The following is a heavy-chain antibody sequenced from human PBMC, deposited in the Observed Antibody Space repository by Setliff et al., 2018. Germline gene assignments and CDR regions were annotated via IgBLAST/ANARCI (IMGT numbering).Heavy chain of an antibody. CDR2: ISPYNGVT. CDR1: GYILSSYG. Sequence: GASVKVSCKGSGYILSSYGISWVRQAPGQGLEWMGWISPYNGVTNYAQRFQGRVTMTTDTSTSAAYMELRSLRSDDTAVFYCARVVYYASGSSLSYGMDVWGQGTAVTVSS. CDR3: ARVVYYASGSSLSYGMDV. V-gene: IGHV1-18*01. D-gene: IGHD3-10*01. J-gene: IGHJ6*02.